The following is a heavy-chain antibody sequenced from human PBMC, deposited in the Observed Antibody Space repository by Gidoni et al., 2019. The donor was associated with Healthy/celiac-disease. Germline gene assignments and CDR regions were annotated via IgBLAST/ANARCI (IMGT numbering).Heavy chain of an antibody. CDR2: IYHSGST. Sequence: QVQLQESGAGLVTPSGTLSLTCAVSGGSLRSSNWWSWVSQPPGKGLEWIGEIYHSGSTNYNPSLKSRVTISVDKSKNQFSLKLSSVTAADTAVYYCAREWGASSAQAFDIWGQGTMVTVSS. CDR1: GGSLRSSNW. D-gene: IGHD1-26*01. CDR3: AREWGASSAQAFDI. V-gene: IGHV4-4*02. J-gene: IGHJ3*02.